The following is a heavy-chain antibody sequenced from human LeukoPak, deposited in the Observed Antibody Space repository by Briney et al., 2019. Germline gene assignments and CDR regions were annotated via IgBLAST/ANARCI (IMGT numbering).Heavy chain of an antibody. J-gene: IGHJ3*02. D-gene: IGHD2-8*01. CDR2: IYTSGST. Sequence: SETLSLTCTVSGGSISSSSYYWGWIRQPAGKGLEWIGRIYTSGSTNYNPSLKSRVTMSVDTSKNQFSLKLSSVTAADTAVYYCARVALGYCTNGVCYGDAFDIWGQGTMVTVSS. V-gene: IGHV4-61*02. CDR3: ARVALGYCTNGVCYGDAFDI. CDR1: GGSISSSSYY.